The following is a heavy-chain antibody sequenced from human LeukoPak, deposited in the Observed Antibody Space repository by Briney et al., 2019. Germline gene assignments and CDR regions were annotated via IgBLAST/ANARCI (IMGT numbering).Heavy chain of an antibody. CDR3: AKDYSDSRVGDVFLEY. J-gene: IGHJ4*02. V-gene: IGHV3-23*01. D-gene: IGHD1-26*01. CDR1: GFSFRTFE. CDR2: ITSGFTP. Sequence: GGSLRLSCAASGFSFRTFEMNWVRQAPGKGLEWVSGITSGFTPLYSDSVKGRFTISSDNSKSTFHLQMNSLRAEDTAVYYCAKDYSDSRVGDVFLEYWGQGTLVTVSS.